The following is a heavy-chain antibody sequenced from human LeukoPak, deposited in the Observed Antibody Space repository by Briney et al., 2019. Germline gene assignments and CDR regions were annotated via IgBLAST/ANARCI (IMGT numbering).Heavy chain of an antibody. CDR1: GFTFSSNS. CDR2: ISSSGSTI. J-gene: IGHJ4*02. V-gene: IGHV3-48*01. Sequence: GGSLRLSCAASGFTFSSNSMNWVRQAPGKGLEWVSYISSSGSTIYYADSVKGRFTISRDNSKNTLYLQMNSLRAEDTAVYYCAKAGWVDTAIIDYWGQGTLVTVSS. CDR3: AKAGWVDTAIIDY. D-gene: IGHD5-18*01.